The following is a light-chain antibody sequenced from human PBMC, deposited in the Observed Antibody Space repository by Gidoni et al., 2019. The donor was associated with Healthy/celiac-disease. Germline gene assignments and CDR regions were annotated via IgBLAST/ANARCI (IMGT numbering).Light chain of an antibody. V-gene: IGKV3-20*01. Sequence: EIVLTQSTGTLSLSPGERATLSCRASPSVSSSYLAWYQQKPGQAPRLLIYGASSRATGIPDRFSGSGSGTDFTLTISRLEPEDFAVYYCQQYGSSPVTFGQGTKVEIK. CDR3: QQYGSSPVT. CDR2: GAS. CDR1: PSVSSSY. J-gene: IGKJ1*01.